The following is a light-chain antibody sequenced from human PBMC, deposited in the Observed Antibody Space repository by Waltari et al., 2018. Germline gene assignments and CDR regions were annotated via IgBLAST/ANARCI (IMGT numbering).Light chain of an antibody. CDR2: RNN. J-gene: IGLJ3*02. CDR1: SSNIGSNY. Sequence: QSVLTQPPSASGTPGQRVTISCSGSSSNIGSNYVYWYQQLPGTAPKLLIYRNNQRPSGVAYRLSGSGSGTSASLAISGLRSDDEADYYWAAWDDSLSGGVVGGGTRLTVL. V-gene: IGLV1-47*01. CDR3: AAWDDSLSGGV.